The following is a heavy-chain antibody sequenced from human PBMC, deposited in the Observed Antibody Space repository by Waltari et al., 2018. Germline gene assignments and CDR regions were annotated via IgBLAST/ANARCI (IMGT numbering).Heavy chain of an antibody. CDR3: AGAGITGTRGAFDI. J-gene: IGHJ3*02. CDR2: ISYDGSNK. V-gene: IGHV3-30-3*01. D-gene: IGHD1-20*01. CDR1: GFTFSSYA. Sequence: QVQLVESGGGVVQPGRSLRLSCAASGFTFSSYAMHWVRQAPGKGLEWVAVISYDGSNKYYADSVKGRFTIPRDNSKNTLYLQMNSLRAEDTAVYYCAGAGITGTRGAFDIWGQGTMVTVSS.